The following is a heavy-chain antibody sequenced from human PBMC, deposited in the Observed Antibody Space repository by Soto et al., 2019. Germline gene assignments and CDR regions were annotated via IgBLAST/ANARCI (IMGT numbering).Heavy chain of an antibody. CDR3: ARDSRYTSLQLYCVFDV. CDR1: GFTFSSYT. CDR2: ISSSSSYI. V-gene: IGHV3-21*01. D-gene: IGHD6-13*01. Sequence: WGSLRLSCAASGFTFSSYTMNWVRQAPGRGLEWVSSISSSSSYIYYADSVEGRFTISRDNAKNSVYLQMNSLRAEDTAVYYCARDSRYTSLQLYCVFDVWRQGPTSTVSS. J-gene: IGHJ6*02.